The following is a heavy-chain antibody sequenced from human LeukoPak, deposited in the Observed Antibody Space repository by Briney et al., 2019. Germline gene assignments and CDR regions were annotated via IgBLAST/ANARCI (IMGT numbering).Heavy chain of an antibody. V-gene: IGHV3-30-3*01. D-gene: IGHD6-13*01. J-gene: IGHJ4*02. CDR1: GFTFSSYA. CDR3: ARGLIAAAGPNDY. CDR2: ISYDGSNK. Sequence: PGGSLRLSCAASGFTFSSYAMHWVRQAPGKGLEWMAVISYDGSNKYYADSVKGRFTISRDNSKNTLYLQMNSLRAEDTAVYYCARGLIAAAGPNDYWGQGTLVTVSS.